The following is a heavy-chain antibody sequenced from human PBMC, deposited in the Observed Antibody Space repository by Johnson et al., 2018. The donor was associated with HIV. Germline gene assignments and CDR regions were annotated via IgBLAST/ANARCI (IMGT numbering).Heavy chain of an antibody. CDR2: IRSKAYGGTT. V-gene: IGHV3-71*04. D-gene: IGHD3-10*01. CDR3: YCTDHFGAGSESKGTFEV. CDR1: GFTVSSNY. Sequence: VQLVESGGGLIQPGGSLRLSCAASGFTVSSNYMSWVRQAPGKGLEWVGFIRSKAYGGTTEYAASVKGRFTIYRDNSKNTLFLQMTRLRQDDTAVYSCYCTDHFGAGSESKGTFEVGGQGTVVTVSS. J-gene: IGHJ3*01.